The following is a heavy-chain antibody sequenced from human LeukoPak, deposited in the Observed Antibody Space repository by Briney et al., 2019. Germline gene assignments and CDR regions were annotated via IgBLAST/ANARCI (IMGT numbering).Heavy chain of an antibody. V-gene: IGHV4-30-2*01. D-gene: IGHD4-17*01. CDR1: GGSISSGGYS. CDR2: INHSGST. J-gene: IGHJ4*02. CDR3: ATYGAGGGTFYGDYAQD. Sequence: PSQTLSLTCAVSGGSISSGGYSWSWIRQPPGKGLEWIGEINHSGSTNYNPSLKSRVTISVDTSKNQFSLKLSSVTAADTAVYYCATYGAGGGTFYGDYAQDWGQGTLVTVSS.